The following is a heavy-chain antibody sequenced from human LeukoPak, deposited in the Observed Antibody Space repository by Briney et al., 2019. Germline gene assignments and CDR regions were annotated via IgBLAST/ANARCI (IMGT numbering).Heavy chain of an antibody. V-gene: IGHV3-23*01. Sequence: QTEWSLRPSCAASGLTFSSYAMSWVRQDQGKGLEWVSAISGSGGSTYYADSVKGRFTISRDNSKNTLYLQMNSLRAEDTAVYYCAKISVAETIDYWGQGTLVTVSS. CDR1: GLTFSSYA. CDR3: AKISVAETIDY. CDR2: ISGSGGST. J-gene: IGHJ4*02. D-gene: IGHD6-19*01.